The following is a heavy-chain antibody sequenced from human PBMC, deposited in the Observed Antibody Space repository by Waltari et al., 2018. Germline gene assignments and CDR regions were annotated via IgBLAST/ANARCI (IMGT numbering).Heavy chain of an antibody. CDR2: IRYDGTNK. V-gene: IGHV3-30*02. CDR3: AKDRYGSGSSHYYYYMDV. CDR1: GFNFKNYG. Sequence: QVQLVESGGGVVQPGGSLRLSCAASGFNFKNYGMHWVRQASGKGLEWVAFIRYDGTNKYYADSVKGRFTISRDNSKNTLYLQMNSLRAEDTAVYYCAKDRYGSGSSHYYYYMDVWGKGTTVTVSS. J-gene: IGHJ6*03. D-gene: IGHD3-10*01.